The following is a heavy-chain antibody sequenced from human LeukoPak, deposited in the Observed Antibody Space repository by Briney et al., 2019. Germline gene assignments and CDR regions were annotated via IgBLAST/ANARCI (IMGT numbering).Heavy chain of an antibody. V-gene: IGHV3-30*18. D-gene: IGHD5-12*01. CDR2: ISYDGYKK. CDR3: AKGYSGYLDY. Sequence: GGSLRLSCAASGFTFSGYGMHWVRQAPGMGLEWVALISYDGYKKYYADSVKGRFTISRDNSENTLYLQMNSLRAEDTAVYYCAKGYSGYLDYWGQGTLVTVSS. CDR1: GFTFSGYG. J-gene: IGHJ4*02.